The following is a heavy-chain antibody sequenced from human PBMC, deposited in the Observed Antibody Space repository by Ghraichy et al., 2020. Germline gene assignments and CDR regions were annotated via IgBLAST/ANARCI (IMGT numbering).Heavy chain of an antibody. J-gene: IGHJ3*02. CDR1: GGSISSSSYY. Sequence: SETLSLTCTVSGGSISSSSYYWGWIRQPPGKGLEWIGSIYYSGSTYYNPSLKSRVTISVDTSKNQFSLKLSSVTAADTAVYYCARPLASGAPIDAFDIWGQGTMVTVSS. D-gene: IGHD1-26*01. CDR3: ARPLASGAPIDAFDI. V-gene: IGHV4-39*01. CDR2: IYYSGST.